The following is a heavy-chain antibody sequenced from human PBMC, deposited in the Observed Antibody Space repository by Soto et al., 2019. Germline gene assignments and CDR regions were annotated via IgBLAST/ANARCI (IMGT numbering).Heavy chain of an antibody. V-gene: IGHV1-18*01. CDR2: ISAYNGNT. CDR3: ARDTYYYGSGKNYGMDF. CDR1: GYTFTSYG. J-gene: IGHJ6*02. Sequence: GASVKVSCKASGYTFTSYGISWVRQAPGQGLEWMGWISAYNGNTNYAQKLQGRVTMTTDTSTSTAYMELRSLRSDDTAVYYCARDTYYYGSGKNYGMDFWGQGTSVTVSS. D-gene: IGHD3-10*01.